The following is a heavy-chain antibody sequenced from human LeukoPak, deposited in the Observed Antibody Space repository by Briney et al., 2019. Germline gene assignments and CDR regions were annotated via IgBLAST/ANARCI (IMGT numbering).Heavy chain of an antibody. CDR2: IYHSGST. J-gene: IGHJ3*02. CDR1: GYSVSSGYY. D-gene: IGHD4-17*01. V-gene: IGHV4-38-2*02. Sequence: SETLSLICTVSGYSVSSGYYWGWIRQPPGKGLEWIGSIYHSGSTYYNPFLKSRVTISVDTSKNQFSLKLSSVTAADTAVYYCARDQRGDFVNDAFDIWGQGTMVTVSS. CDR3: ARDQRGDFVNDAFDI.